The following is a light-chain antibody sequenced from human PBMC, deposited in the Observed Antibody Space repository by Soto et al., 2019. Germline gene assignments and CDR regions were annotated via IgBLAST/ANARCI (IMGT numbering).Light chain of an antibody. CDR3: HQRYNWPLT. J-gene: IGKJ4*01. CDR2: DAS. Sequence: EIVLTQSPATLSLSPGERATLSCRASQSVSSNLAWYQQKPGQAPRLLIYDASNRATGIPARFSGSGSGTDFILTISSLEPEDFAVYYCHQRYNWPLTFGGGTKVEIK. CDR1: QSVSSN. V-gene: IGKV3-11*01.